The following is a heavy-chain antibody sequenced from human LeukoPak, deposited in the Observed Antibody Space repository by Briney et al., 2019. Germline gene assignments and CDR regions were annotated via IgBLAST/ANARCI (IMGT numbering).Heavy chain of an antibody. Sequence: PSETLSLTCTVSGGSISSYYWSWIRQPPGKGLEWIGYIYYSGSTNYNPSLKSRVTISVDTSKNQFSLKLSSVTAADTAVYYCARERGWDWNYEENYYFDYWGQGTLVTVSS. CDR2: IYYSGST. CDR3: ARERGWDWNYEENYYFDY. CDR1: GGSISSYY. D-gene: IGHD1-7*01. J-gene: IGHJ4*02. V-gene: IGHV4-59*01.